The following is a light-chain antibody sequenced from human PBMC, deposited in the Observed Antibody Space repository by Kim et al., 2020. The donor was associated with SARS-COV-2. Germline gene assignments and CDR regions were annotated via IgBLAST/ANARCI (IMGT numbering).Light chain of an antibody. CDR2: RTS. CDR1: QNINIY. Sequence: PSSLSASVGDRVTITCRASQNINIYLNWYQQRPGKTPKLLIYRTSNIQGRFSGSGSGTDFTLTISSLQPEDFATYYCQQSSLFPTFGQGTRLEIK. V-gene: IGKV1-39*01. J-gene: IGKJ5*01. CDR3: QQSSLFPT.